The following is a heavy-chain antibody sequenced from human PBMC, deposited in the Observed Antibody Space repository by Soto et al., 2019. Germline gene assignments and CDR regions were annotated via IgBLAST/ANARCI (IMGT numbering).Heavy chain of an antibody. V-gene: IGHV2-5*02. CDR3: AHRPYYYDSSGYSREGYFQH. Sequence: QITLKESGPTLVKPTQTLTLTCTFSGFSLSTSGVGVGWIRQPPGKALEWLALIYWDDDKRYSPSLKSRLTITKETSKKQVVLTMTHMDPVDTATYYCAHRPYYYDSSGYSREGYFQHWGQGTLVTVSS. CDR1: GFSLSTSGVG. CDR2: IYWDDDK. J-gene: IGHJ1*01. D-gene: IGHD3-22*01.